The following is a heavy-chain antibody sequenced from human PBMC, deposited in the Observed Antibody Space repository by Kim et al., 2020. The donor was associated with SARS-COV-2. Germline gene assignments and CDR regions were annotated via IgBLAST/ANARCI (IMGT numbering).Heavy chain of an antibody. D-gene: IGHD3-10*01. CDR3: AKVQVWHGDAFDP. J-gene: IGHJ5*02. CDR1: GFPFSSFV. CDR2: ISASGAIT. Sequence: GGSLRLSCAASGFPFSSFVMSWVRQSPGKGLEWVSTISASGAITYSADSVKGRLHISRDNSKNTLSLQMNSLRAEETAVYYCAKVQVWHGDAFDPWSQG. V-gene: IGHV3-23*01.